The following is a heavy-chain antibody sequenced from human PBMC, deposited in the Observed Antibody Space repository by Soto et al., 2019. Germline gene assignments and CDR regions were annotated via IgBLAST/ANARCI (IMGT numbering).Heavy chain of an antibody. V-gene: IGHV4-34*01. CDR3: ARAPPQNIVVVPAASSGRWFDP. CDR2: INHSGST. CDR1: GGSFSGYY. J-gene: IGHJ5*02. D-gene: IGHD2-2*01. Sequence: SETVSLTCAVYGGSFSGYYWSWIRQPPGKGLEWIGEINHSGSTNYNPSLKSRVTISVDTSKNQFSLKPSSVTAADTAVYYCARAPPQNIVVVPAASSGRWFDPWGQGTLVTVSS.